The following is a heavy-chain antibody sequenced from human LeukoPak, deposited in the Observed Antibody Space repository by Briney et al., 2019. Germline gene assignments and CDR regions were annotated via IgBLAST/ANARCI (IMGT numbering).Heavy chain of an antibody. Sequence: PGRSLRLSCAASGFTFSSYGMHWVRQAPGKGLEWVAVISYDGSNKYYADSVKGRFTISRDNAKNSLYLQMNTLRVEDTAVYYCATLDCTRPCGYWGQGTMVTVSS. V-gene: IGHV3-30*03. CDR3: ATLDCTRPCGY. D-gene: IGHD3/OR15-3a*01. CDR1: GFTFSSYG. J-gene: IGHJ4*02. CDR2: ISYDGSNK.